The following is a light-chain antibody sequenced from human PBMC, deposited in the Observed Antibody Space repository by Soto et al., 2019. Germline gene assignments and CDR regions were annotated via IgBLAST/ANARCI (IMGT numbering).Light chain of an antibody. CDR2: LAS. J-gene: IGKJ1*01. CDR1: QSVLSGSNYKSY. V-gene: IGKV4-1*01. Sequence: DTVMTHSPDALDMSLGERATITCKSRQSVLSGSNYKSYLASYQQKPGQPPKLLIYLASTRETGVPERFSGSGSGTYFTLTISSLQAEDVAVYYCQQYYSTPSPTWTFGQGNKVDIK. CDR3: QQYYSTPSPTWT.